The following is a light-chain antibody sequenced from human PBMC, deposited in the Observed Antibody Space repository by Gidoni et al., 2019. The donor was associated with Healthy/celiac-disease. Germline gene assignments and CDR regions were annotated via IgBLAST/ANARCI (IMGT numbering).Light chain of an antibody. CDR3: QQLNSYPLT. CDR1: QGISIY. V-gene: IGKV1-9*01. Sequence: DIQFTQSPSFLSASVGDRLTITGRASQGISIYLSLYQQKPGKAPKLMIYAASTLQSRVPSRFSCSGSGTEFTLTISSLQPEDFATYYCQQLNSYPLTFGGGTKVEIK. J-gene: IGKJ4*02. CDR2: AAS.